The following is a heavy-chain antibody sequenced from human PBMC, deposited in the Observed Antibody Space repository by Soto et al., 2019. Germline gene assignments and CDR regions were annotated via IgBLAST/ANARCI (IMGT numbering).Heavy chain of an antibody. Sequence: SETLSLTCAVSGVSISSGNWWTWVRQSPQRGLEYIGEIFHDGTANYYPSFERRVAISVDTSKNQFSLKLTSVTAADTAIYFCARLVYDTRLNYMYFDSWGQGTLVTVSS. CDR1: GVSISSGNW. CDR2: IFHDGTA. D-gene: IGHD3-10*01. CDR3: ARLVYDTRLNYMYFDS. J-gene: IGHJ4*02. V-gene: IGHV4-4*02.